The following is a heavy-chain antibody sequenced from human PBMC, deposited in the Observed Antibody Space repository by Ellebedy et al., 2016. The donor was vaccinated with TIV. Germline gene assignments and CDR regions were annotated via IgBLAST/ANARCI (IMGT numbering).Heavy chain of an antibody. CDR3: ARRGLGMEWDDAFDI. CDR1: GYSFITYW. CDR2: IYPGDSEI. V-gene: IGHV5-51*01. Sequence: GESLKISCKGSGYSFITYWIGWVRQMPGKGLEWVGIIYPGDSEINYSPSFQGQLTISVDKSINTAYLQWSSLKASDTAIYYCARRGLGMEWDDAFDIWGQGTMVTVSS. J-gene: IGHJ3*02. D-gene: IGHD3-3*01.